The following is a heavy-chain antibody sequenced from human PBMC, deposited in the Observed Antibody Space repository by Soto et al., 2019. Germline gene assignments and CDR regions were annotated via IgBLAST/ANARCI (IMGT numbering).Heavy chain of an antibody. V-gene: IGHV3-23*01. J-gene: IGHJ4*02. CDR2: ISGTGGTT. D-gene: IGHD6-25*01. Sequence: EVQLLESGGGLVQPGGSLRLSCAASGFTFSSYAMSWVRQAPGKGLEWVSAISGTGGTTYYADSVKGRFTISPDNSRNTLHLQMNSLRAEDTAIYYCAKCFVETGGSSGWPWSFHFWGQGTLVTVSS. CDR3: AKCFVETGGSSGWPWSFHF. CDR1: GFTFSSYA.